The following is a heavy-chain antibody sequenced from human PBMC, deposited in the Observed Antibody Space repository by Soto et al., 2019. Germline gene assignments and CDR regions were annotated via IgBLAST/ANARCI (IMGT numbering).Heavy chain of an antibody. V-gene: IGHV4-39*01. CDR1: GASISSSSYY. CDR3: ATLKGIAVAGIHY. J-gene: IGHJ4*02. Sequence: QLQLQESGPGLVKPSETLSLKCTVSGASISSSSYYWGWIRQPPGKGLEYIGSMYYSGSTYYNPSLERRLTISVDMSKNQFSLKLSSVTAADTAVYYCATLKGIAVAGIHYWGQGTLVTVSS. D-gene: IGHD6-19*01. CDR2: MYYSGST.